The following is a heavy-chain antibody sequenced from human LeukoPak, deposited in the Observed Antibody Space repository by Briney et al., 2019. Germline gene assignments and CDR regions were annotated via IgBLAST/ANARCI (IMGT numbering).Heavy chain of an antibody. CDR3: ASGGFVVVTASTRLAYYMDV. CDR1: GGSFSGYY. V-gene: IGHV4-34*01. D-gene: IGHD2-21*02. CDR2: INHSGST. J-gene: IGHJ6*03. Sequence: TSETLSLTCAVYGGSFSGYYWSWIRQPPGKGLEWIGEINHSGSTNYNPSLKSRVTISVDTSKNQFSLKLSSVTAAGTAVYYCASGGFVVVTASTRLAYYMDVWGKGATVTVSS.